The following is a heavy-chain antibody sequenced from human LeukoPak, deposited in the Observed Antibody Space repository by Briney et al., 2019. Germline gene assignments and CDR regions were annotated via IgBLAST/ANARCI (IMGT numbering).Heavy chain of an antibody. CDR2: IKTDGTIT. CDR1: GFTFSNYW. D-gene: IGHD4-23*01. V-gene: IGHV3-74*01. Sequence: TGGSLRLSCAASGFTFSNYWMHWVRQAPGKGLVWVSRIKTDGTITGYAGAVKGRFTISRDNAKNTVYLQMNNLRTEDTAVYYCIRDRTVITLFDYWGQGSLVTVSS. CDR3: IRDRTVITLFDY. J-gene: IGHJ4*02.